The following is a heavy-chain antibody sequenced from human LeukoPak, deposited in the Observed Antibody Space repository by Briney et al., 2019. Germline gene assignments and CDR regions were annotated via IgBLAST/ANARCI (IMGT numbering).Heavy chain of an antibody. D-gene: IGHD2-15*01. J-gene: IGHJ6*02. V-gene: IGHV4-34*01. CDR1: GGSSSGYY. CDR2: INHSGST. CDR3: ARHRLGYCSGGSCYSRGYYYYGMDV. Sequence: PSETLSLTCAVYGGSSSGYYWGWIRQPPGKGLEWIGEINHSGSTNYNPSLKSRVTISVDTSKNQFSLKLSSVTAADTAVYYCARHRLGYCSGGSCYSRGYYYYGMDVWGQGTTVTVSS.